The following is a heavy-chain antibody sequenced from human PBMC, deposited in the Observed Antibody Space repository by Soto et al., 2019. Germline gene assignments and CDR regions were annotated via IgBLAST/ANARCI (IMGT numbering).Heavy chain of an antibody. CDR3: ARASRSVGGDAFDI. Sequence: ASVKVSCKASGGTFSSYAISWVRQAPGQGLEWMGGIIPIFGTANYAQKFQGRVTITADKSTSTAYMELSSLRSEDTAVYYCARASRSVGGDAFDIWGQGTMVTVSS. J-gene: IGHJ3*02. CDR1: GGTFSSYA. D-gene: IGHD2-15*01. CDR2: IIPIFGTA. V-gene: IGHV1-69*06.